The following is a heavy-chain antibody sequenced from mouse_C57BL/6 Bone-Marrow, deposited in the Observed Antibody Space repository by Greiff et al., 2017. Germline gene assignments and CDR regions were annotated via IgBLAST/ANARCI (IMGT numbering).Heavy chain of an antibody. Sequence: VQLQQSGAELVRPGASVKLSCTASGFNFKDDYMHWVKQRPEQGLEWIGWIYPENGDTEYASKFQGKATITVDTSPNTAYLQLSSLPSEDTAVYYCTRIAYWGQGTLVTVSA. J-gene: IGHJ3*01. V-gene: IGHV14-4*01. CDR3: TRIAY. CDR1: GFNFKDDY. CDR2: IYPENGDT.